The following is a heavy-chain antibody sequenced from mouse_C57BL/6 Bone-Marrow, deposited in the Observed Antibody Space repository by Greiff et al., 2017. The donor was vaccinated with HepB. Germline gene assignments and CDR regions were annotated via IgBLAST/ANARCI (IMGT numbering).Heavy chain of an antibody. Sequence: EVHLVESGAELVRPGASVKLSCTASGFNIKDDYMHWVKQRPEQGLEWIGWIDPENGDTEYASKFQGKATITADTSSNTAYLQLSSLTSEDTAVYYCFIYYYGSSSIDGAMDYWGQGTSVTVSS. D-gene: IGHD1-1*01. CDR3: FIYYYGSSSIDGAMDY. J-gene: IGHJ4*01. CDR1: GFNIKDDY. CDR2: IDPENGDT. V-gene: IGHV14-4*01.